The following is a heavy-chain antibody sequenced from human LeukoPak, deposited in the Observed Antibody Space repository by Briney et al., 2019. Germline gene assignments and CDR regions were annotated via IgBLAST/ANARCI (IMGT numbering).Heavy chain of an antibody. CDR2: IRYDGSDK. Sequence: GGSLRLSCAASGFSFRSYGMHWVRQAPGKGLEWVAFIRYDGSDKYYADSVKGRFTISRDNSKNTLYLQMNSLRAEDTAVYYCARDQSDYDILTGYYNYFDYWGQGTLVTVSS. D-gene: IGHD3-9*01. CDR1: GFSFRSYG. J-gene: IGHJ4*02. CDR3: ARDQSDYDILTGYYNYFDY. V-gene: IGHV3-30*02.